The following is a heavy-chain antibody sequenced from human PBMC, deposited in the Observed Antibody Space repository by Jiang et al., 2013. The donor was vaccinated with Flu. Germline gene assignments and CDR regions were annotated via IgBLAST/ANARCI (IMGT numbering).Heavy chain of an antibody. CDR2: FDPEDGET. D-gene: IGHD2-2*01. CDR3: ASPVGYCSSTSCLGGAFDI. J-gene: IGHJ3*02. V-gene: IGHV1-24*01. CDR1: GGTFSSYA. Sequence: SGAEVKKPGSSVKVSCKASGGTFSSYAISWVRQAPGKGLEWMGGFDPEDGETIYAQKFQGRVTMTEDTSTDTAYMELSSLRSEDTAVYYCASPVGYCSSTSCLGGAFDIWGQGYNGHRLF.